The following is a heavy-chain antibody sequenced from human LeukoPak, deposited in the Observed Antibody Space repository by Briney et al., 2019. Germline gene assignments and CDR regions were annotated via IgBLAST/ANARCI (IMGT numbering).Heavy chain of an antibody. V-gene: IGHV3-30*18. Sequence: GGSLRLSCAASGFTFCSYGMHWVRQAPGKGLEWVAVISYDGSNKYYADSVKGRFTISRDNSKNTLYLQMNSLRAEDTAVYYCAKDPWQLVRRARINYFDYWGQGTLVTVSS. CDR2: ISYDGSNK. D-gene: IGHD6-13*01. J-gene: IGHJ4*02. CDR3: AKDPWQLVRRARINYFDY. CDR1: GFTFCSYG.